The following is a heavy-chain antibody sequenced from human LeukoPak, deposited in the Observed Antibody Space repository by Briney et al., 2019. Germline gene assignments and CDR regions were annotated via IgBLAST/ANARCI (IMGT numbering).Heavy chain of an antibody. D-gene: IGHD3-22*01. V-gene: IGHV3-21*01. CDR1: GFTFSSYS. CDR3: AKGVSRPTYYYDSSDAFDI. J-gene: IGHJ3*02. Sequence: GGSLRLSCAASGFTFSSYSMNWVRQAPGKGLEWVSSISSSSSYIYYADSVKGRFTISRDNAKNSLYLQMNSLRAEDTAVYYCAKGVSRPTYYYDSSDAFDIWGQGTMVTVSS. CDR2: ISSSSSYI.